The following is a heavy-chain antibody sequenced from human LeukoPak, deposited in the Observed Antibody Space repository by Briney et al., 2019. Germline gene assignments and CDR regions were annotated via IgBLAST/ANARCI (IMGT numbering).Heavy chain of an antibody. CDR3: AKSGGIAAAGDDAFDI. D-gene: IGHD6-13*01. J-gene: IGHJ3*02. CDR1: GFTFSSYA. CDR2: ISGSGGST. V-gene: IGHV3-23*01. Sequence: PGGSLRLSCAASGFTFSSYAMSWVRQAPGKGLEWVSAISGSGGSTYYADSVKGRFTISRDNSKNTLYLQMNSLRAEDTAVYYCAKSGGIAAAGDDAFDIWGQGTMVTVSS.